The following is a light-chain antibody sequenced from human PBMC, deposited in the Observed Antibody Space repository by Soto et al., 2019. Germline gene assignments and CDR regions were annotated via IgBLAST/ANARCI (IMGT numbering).Light chain of an antibody. CDR1: QSVSSK. Sequence: IVMTQSPATLSVSPGERATLSCRASQSVSSKLAWYQQKPGQAPRLLIYDASTRATGIPARFSGSGSGTEFTLTISSLQSEDFAVYYCQQYNNWPLTFGGGTKVEIK. V-gene: IGKV3-15*01. J-gene: IGKJ4*01. CDR3: QQYNNWPLT. CDR2: DAS.